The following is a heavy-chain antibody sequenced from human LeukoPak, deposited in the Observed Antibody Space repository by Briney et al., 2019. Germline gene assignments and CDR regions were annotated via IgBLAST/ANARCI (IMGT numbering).Heavy chain of an antibody. V-gene: IGHV3-23*01. D-gene: IGHD5-24*01. CDR1: GFTFSSYA. CDR2: ISGSGGST. J-gene: IGHJ6*03. Sequence: PGGSLRLSCAASGFTFSSYAMSWVRQAPGKGLEWVSAISGSGGSTYYADSVKGRFTISRDNSKNTLYLQMNSLRAEDTAVYYCAKHERWLQFYYHYYYMDVWGKGTTVTVSS. CDR3: AKHERWLQFYYHYYYMDV.